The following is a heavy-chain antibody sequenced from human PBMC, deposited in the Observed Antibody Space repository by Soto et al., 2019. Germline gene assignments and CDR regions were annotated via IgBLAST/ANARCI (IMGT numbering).Heavy chain of an antibody. CDR2: IIPIFGTA. V-gene: IGHV1-69*13. CDR1: GYTFTGYY. Sequence: SVKVSCKASGYTFTGYYMHWVRQAPGQGLEWMGGIIPIFGTANYAQKFQGRVTITADESTSTAYMELSSLRSEDTAVYYCARVIVGATSGQIDYWGQGTLVTVSS. D-gene: IGHD1-26*01. CDR3: ARVIVGATSGQIDY. J-gene: IGHJ4*02.